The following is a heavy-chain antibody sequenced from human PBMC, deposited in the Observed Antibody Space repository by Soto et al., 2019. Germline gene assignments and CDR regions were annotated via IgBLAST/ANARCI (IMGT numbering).Heavy chain of an antibody. D-gene: IGHD1-7*01. CDR3: GGGATTKYYGMDV. J-gene: IGHJ6*02. CDR1: GGSISSYY. CDR2: IYYSGST. V-gene: IGHV4-59*01. Sequence: PSETLSLTCTVSGGSISSYYWSWIRQPPGKGLEWIGYIYYSGSTNYNPSLKSRVTISVDTSKNQFSLKLSSVTAADTAVYYCGGGATTKYYGMDVWGQGTTVTVSS.